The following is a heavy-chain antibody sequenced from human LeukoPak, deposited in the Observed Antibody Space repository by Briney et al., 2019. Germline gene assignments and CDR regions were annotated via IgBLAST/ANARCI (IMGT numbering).Heavy chain of an antibody. J-gene: IGHJ4*02. CDR2: IIPIFGTA. CDR3: ARARRYSSSEFDY. V-gene: IGHV1-69*13. Sequence: AVKVSCKASGGTFSSYAICWVRQAPGQGLDWMGGIIPIFGTANYAQKFQGRVTITADESTSTAYMELSSLRSEDTAVYYCARARRYSSSEFDYWGQGTLVTVSS. CDR1: GGTFSSYA. D-gene: IGHD6-6*01.